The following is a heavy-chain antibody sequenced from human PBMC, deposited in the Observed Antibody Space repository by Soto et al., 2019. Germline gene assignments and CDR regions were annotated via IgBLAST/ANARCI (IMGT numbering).Heavy chain of an antibody. CDR3: AREYCSSTSCYGPDY. CDR2: TSAHNDNT. D-gene: IGHD2-2*01. V-gene: IGHV1-18*01. CDR1: GYTFTSYG. J-gene: IGHJ4*02. Sequence: ASVNVSCKASGYTFTSYGISWVRQAPGQGLEWMGWTSAHNDNTNYAQKFQGRVTMTTDTSTSTAYMELRSLRSDDTAVYYCAREYCSSTSCYGPDYWGQGTLVTVSS.